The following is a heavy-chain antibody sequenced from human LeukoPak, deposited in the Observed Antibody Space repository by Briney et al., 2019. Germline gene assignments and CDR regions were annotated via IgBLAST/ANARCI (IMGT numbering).Heavy chain of an antibody. Sequence: PQASVKVSCKASGGTFSSYAISWVRQAPGQGLEWMGGIIPIFGTANYAQKFQGRVTITADESTSTAYMELSSLRSEDTAVYYCARDRGVGYSSSPSGYWGQGTLVTVSS. J-gene: IGHJ4*02. CDR3: ARDRGVGYSSSPSGY. CDR1: GGTFSSYA. CDR2: IIPIFGTA. D-gene: IGHD6-13*01. V-gene: IGHV1-69*01.